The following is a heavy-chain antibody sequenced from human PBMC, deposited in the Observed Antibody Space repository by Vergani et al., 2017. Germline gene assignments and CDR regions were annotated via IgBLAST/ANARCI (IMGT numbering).Heavy chain of an antibody. Sequence: QVQLVQSGAEVKKPGASVKVFCKASGYTFSSDYMHWVRQAPGQGLEWMGMINPSGGNTNYAQKFQGRVTMTRDTSTSTVYMELSSLRSEDTAVYYCASTHKERNSVVVPTATGPLGSWGQGTLVTVSS. D-gene: IGHD2-2*01. CDR1: GYTFSSDY. V-gene: IGHV1-46*03. CDR3: ASTHKERNSVVVPTATGPLGS. J-gene: IGHJ4*02. CDR2: INPSGGNT.